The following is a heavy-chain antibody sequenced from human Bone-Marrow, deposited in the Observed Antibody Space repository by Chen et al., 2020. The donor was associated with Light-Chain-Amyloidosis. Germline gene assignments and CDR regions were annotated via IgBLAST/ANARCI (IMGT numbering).Heavy chain of an antibody. Sequence: EVQLEQSGPEVKKPGESLKISCKGSGYTFPNYWIGGVRQMPGKGLEWMGVIYPDDSDARYSPSFEGQVTISADKSSTTAYLQWRILKASDTAMYYCARRRDGYNFDYWGQGTLVTVSS. CDR3: ARRRDGYNFDY. D-gene: IGHD5-12*01. CDR2: IYPDDSDA. V-gene: IGHV5-51*01. J-gene: IGHJ4*02. CDR1: GYTFPNYW.